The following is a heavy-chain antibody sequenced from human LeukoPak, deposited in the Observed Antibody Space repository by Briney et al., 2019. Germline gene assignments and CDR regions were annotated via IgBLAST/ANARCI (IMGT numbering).Heavy chain of an antibody. D-gene: IGHD1-26*01. CDR2: IRYDGSMK. Sequence: PGGSLRLSCVASGFSFSNYAMHWVRQAPGEGLEWVALIRYDGSMKYYADSVKGRFTISRDNSNHTLLLQMNSLRGEDTAVYYCAKGAGTYEYFDYWGQGTPVTVSS. CDR1: GFSFSNYA. J-gene: IGHJ4*02. CDR3: AKGAGTYEYFDY. V-gene: IGHV3-30*02.